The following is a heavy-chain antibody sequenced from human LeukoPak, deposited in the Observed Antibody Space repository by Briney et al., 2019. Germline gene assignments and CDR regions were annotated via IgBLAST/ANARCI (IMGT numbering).Heavy chain of an antibody. CDR2: INSDGSIT. D-gene: IGHD2-21*02. CDR1: GFTFSDYW. CDR3: ARDLVVTATY. Sequence: PGGSLRLSCAASGFTFSDYWMHWVRQAPGKGLEWVPRINSDGSITTDADSVKGRFTISRDNAKNTLYLQMNSLRAEDTGVYYCARDLVVTATYWGQGTLVTVSS. V-gene: IGHV3-74*01. J-gene: IGHJ4*02.